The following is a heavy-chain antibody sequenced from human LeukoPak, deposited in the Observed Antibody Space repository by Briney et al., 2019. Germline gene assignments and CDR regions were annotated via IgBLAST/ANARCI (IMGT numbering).Heavy chain of an antibody. CDR3: ARGPNSNWSGLDF. J-gene: IGHJ4*02. Sequence: GGSLRLSCTASGFSFSGHWMHWARQLPGKGLVWVSRISPTGSTTSYADSVKGRFTVSRDNARNTLYLQVNNLRAEDTAVYYCARGPNSNWSGLDFWGQGTLLTVSS. CDR1: GFSFSGHW. V-gene: IGHV3-74*01. CDR2: ISPTGSTT. D-gene: IGHD6-6*01.